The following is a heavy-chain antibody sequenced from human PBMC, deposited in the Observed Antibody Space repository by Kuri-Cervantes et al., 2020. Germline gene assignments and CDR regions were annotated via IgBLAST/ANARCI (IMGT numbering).Heavy chain of an antibody. D-gene: IGHD2-2*01. J-gene: IGHJ6*03. CDR2: FDPEDGET. CDR1: GYTLTELS. CDR3: ARTDCSSTSCYFYYYYMDV. Sequence: ASVKVSCNVSGYTLTELSMHWVRQAPGKGLEWMGGFDPEDGETIYAQKFQGRVTMTEDTSTDTAYMELSSLRSDDTAVYYCARTDCSSTSCYFYYYYMDVWGKGTTVTVSS. V-gene: IGHV1-24*01.